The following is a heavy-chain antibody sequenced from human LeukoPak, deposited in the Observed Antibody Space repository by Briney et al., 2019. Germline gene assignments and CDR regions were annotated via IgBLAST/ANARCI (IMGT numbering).Heavy chain of an antibody. CDR1: GFTFSTYG. J-gene: IGHJ3*02. V-gene: IGHV3-30*02. CDR2: IRYDGSNK. Sequence: GGSLRLSCATSGFTFSTYGMHWVRQAPGKGLEWVAFIRYDGSNKYYADSVKGRFTISRDNSKNTLYLEVNSLRAEDTAVYYCARDGVDTAMVDAFDIWGQGTMVTVSS. CDR3: ARDGVDTAMVDAFDI. D-gene: IGHD5-18*01.